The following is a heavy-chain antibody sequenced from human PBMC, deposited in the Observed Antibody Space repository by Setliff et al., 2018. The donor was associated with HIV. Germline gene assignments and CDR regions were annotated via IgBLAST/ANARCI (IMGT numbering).Heavy chain of an antibody. J-gene: IGHJ5*02. D-gene: IGHD3-22*01. V-gene: IGHV4-61*02. CDR3: ARQTYYYDNSGHNWFDP. Sequence: SETLSLTCTVSGGSISSGSYYWSWIRQPAGKGLEWIGRIYTSGSTNYNPSLKSRVTISVDTSKNQFSLNVSSVTAADTAVYFCARQTYYYDNSGHNWFDPWGQGTLVTVSS. CDR1: GGSISSGSYY. CDR2: IYTSGST.